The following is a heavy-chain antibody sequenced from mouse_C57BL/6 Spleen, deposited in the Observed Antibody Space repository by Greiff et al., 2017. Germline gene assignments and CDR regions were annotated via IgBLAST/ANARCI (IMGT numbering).Heavy chain of an antibody. CDR1: GFNIKNTY. CDR3: AREGYYGYDGAWFAY. CDR2: IDPANGNT. Sequence: EVQLVESVAELVRPGASVKLSCTASGFNIKNTYMHWVKQRPEQGLEWIGRIDPANGNTKYDPKFKGKATITADTSSNTAYLQLSSLTSEDTAIYYCAREGYYGYDGAWFAYWGQGTLVTVSA. D-gene: IGHD2-2*01. J-gene: IGHJ3*01. V-gene: IGHV14-3*01.